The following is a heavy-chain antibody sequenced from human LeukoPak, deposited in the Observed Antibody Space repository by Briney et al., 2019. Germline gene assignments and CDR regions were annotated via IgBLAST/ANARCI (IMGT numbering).Heavy chain of an antibody. D-gene: IGHD3-9*01. Sequence: PGGSLRPSCAASGFTFSSYGMHWVRQAPGKGLEWVAVIWYDGSNKYYADSVKGRFTISRDNSKNTLYLQMNSLRAEDTAVYYCARDTGPSDILTGYRDYYYYGMDVWGQGTTVTVSS. CDR1: GFTFSSYG. CDR2: IWYDGSNK. CDR3: ARDTGPSDILTGYRDYYYYGMDV. J-gene: IGHJ6*02. V-gene: IGHV3-33*08.